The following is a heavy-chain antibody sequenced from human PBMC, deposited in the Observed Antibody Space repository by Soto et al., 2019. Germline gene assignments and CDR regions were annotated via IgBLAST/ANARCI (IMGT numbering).Heavy chain of an antibody. Sequence: QLQLQESGPGLVKPSETLSLTCTVSGGSISSSSYYWGWIRQPPGKGLEWIGSIYYSGSTYYNPSLKSRVXXSXDXSKNQFSLKLSSVTAADTAVYYCARLFGGPENWFDPWGQGTLVTVSS. CDR1: GGSISSSSYY. J-gene: IGHJ5*02. CDR3: ARLFGGPENWFDP. D-gene: IGHD2-15*01. V-gene: IGHV4-39*01. CDR2: IYYSGST.